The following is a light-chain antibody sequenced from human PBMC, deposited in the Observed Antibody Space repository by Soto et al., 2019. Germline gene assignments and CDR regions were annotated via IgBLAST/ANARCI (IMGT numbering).Light chain of an antibody. CDR3: QHCQPYGDSPPLT. Sequence: IVLTQSPATLSLSPGGRATLSFRASQTVTNHLAWYQQKAGQAPRLLIFDASTRASGIPPRFSGSGSGTDFTLTISRLEPEDFAVYYCQHCQPYGDSPPLTFGGGTKVDIK. V-gene: IGKV3-11*01. CDR1: QTVTNH. J-gene: IGKJ4*01. CDR2: DAS.